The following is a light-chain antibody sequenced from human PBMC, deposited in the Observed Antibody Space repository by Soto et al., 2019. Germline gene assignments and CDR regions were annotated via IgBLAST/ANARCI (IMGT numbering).Light chain of an antibody. J-gene: IGKJ4*01. CDR2: QTS. CDR1: QYINTR. CDR3: QQRVNWPPT. Sequence: EIVLTQSPATLSSFPGDRVTLSCRASQYINTRLAWYQHRPGQAPRLLIYQTSLRVTGVPARFSAGGSGTDFTLIISNLEPEDFAVYYCQQRVNWPPTFGGGTKVDIK. V-gene: IGKV3-11*01.